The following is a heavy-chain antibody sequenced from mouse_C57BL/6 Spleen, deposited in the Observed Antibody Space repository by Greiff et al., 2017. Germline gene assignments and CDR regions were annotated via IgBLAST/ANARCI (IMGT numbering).Heavy chain of an antibody. J-gene: IGHJ2*01. V-gene: IGHV1-81*01. CDR2: IYPRSGNT. Sequence: VKLMESGAELARSGASVKLSCKASGYTFTSYGISWVKQRTGQGLEWIGEIYPRSGNTYYNEKFKGKATLTADKSSSTAYMELRSLTSEDSAVYFCARIYYGNYLDYWGQGTTLTVSS. CDR3: ARIYYGNYLDY. D-gene: IGHD2-1*01. CDR1: GYTFTSYG.